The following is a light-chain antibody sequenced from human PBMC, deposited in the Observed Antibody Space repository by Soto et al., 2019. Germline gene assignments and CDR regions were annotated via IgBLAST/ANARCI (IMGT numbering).Light chain of an antibody. Sequence: DIQLTQSPSSVSASVGDRVTLTCRASQGISTWLAWYQQRPGKAPQLLIFAASSLQSGVPSRFSGSGSGTDFTLTISSLQPEDFATHYCQQTNYFPYTFGHGTKVDIK. CDR2: AAS. CDR3: QQTNYFPYT. J-gene: IGKJ2*01. CDR1: QGISTW. V-gene: IGKV1-12*01.